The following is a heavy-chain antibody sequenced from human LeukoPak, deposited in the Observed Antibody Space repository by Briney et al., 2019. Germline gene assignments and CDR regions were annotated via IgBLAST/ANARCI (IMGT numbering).Heavy chain of an antibody. CDR3: ATYRQVLLPFES. D-gene: IGHD2-8*02. Sequence: GGSLRLSCAASGFTFSTFAMIWVRQPPGKGLELVSSIFPSGGEIHYADSVRGRFTIFKDNSKSTLSLQMNSLRAEDTAIYYCATYRQVLLPFESWGQGTLVTVSS. CDR2: IFPSGGEI. CDR1: GFTFSTFA. V-gene: IGHV3-23*01. J-gene: IGHJ4*02.